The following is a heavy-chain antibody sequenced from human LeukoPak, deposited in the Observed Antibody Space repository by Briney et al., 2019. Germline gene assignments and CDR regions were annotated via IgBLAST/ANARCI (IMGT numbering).Heavy chain of an antibody. J-gene: IGHJ4*02. D-gene: IGHD2-21*01. V-gene: IGHV3-23*01. CDR1: GIALSNYG. CDR3: AIRGVVIRVILVGFHREAYYFAS. Sequence: GGALRLSCAVSGIALSNYGMSWVRRAPRRRLEWVAGISGSGGSTNYADSVKGRFTISRDNPTNTLFLQMNSLRAEDTAVYFCAIRGVVIRVILVGFHREAYYFASWGQGALVTVSS. CDR2: ISGSGGST.